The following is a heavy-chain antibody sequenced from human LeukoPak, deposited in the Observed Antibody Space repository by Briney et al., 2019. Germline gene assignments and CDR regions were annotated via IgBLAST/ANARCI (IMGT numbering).Heavy chain of an antibody. CDR1: GFTFSSYS. Sequence: PGGSLRLSCAASGFTFSSYSMNWVRQAPGKGLEWVSYISSSSSTIYYADSVKGRFTISRDNAKNSLYLQMNSLRAEDTAVYYCARDYLYHYYDSSGYYIRFDYWGQGTLVTVSS. D-gene: IGHD3-22*01. CDR2: ISSSSSTI. V-gene: IGHV3-48*04. CDR3: ARDYLYHYYDSSGYYIRFDY. J-gene: IGHJ4*02.